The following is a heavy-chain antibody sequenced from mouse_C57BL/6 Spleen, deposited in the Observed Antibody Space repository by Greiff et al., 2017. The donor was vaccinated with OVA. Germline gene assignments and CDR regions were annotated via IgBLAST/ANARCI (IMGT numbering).Heavy chain of an antibody. D-gene: IGHD2-3*01. CDR2: ISGGGGNT. CDR1: GFTFSSYT. J-gene: IGHJ2*01. Sequence: EVKVVESGGGLVKPGGSLKLSCAASGFTFSSYTMSWVRQTPEKRLEWVATISGGGGNTYYPDSVKGRFTISRDNAKNTLYLQMSSLRSEDTALYYCARQGGYYGDYWGQGTTLTVSS. V-gene: IGHV5-9*01. CDR3: ARQGGYYGDY.